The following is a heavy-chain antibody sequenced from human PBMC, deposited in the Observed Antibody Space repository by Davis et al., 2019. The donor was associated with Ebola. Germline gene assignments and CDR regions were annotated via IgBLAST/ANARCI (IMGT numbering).Heavy chain of an antibody. J-gene: IGHJ6*02. CDR1: GFSFANYA. D-gene: IGHD3-10*02. Sequence: GESLKISCAASGFSFANYAMAWVRQALGKGLEWVSVIHTGGRTYYTDSVKGRFTISRDNSKNTIYLQMSSLRAEDTAVYYCARHYVHDYYMGLDVWGQGTTVIVSS. CDR3: ARHYVHDYYMGLDV. V-gene: IGHV3-66*04. CDR2: IHTGGRT.